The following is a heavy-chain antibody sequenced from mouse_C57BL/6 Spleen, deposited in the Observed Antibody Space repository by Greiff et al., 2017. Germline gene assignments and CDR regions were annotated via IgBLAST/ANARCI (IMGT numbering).Heavy chain of an antibody. J-gene: IGHJ1*03. Sequence: EVMLVESGGDLVKPGGSLKLSCAASGFTFSSYGMSWVRQTPDKRLEWVATISSGGSYTYYPDSVKGRFPISRDNAKYTLYLQMSSLKSEDTAMYYCARHDYGSSYWYFDVWGTGTTVTVSS. CDR2: ISSGGSYT. D-gene: IGHD1-1*01. V-gene: IGHV5-6*01. CDR1: GFTFSSYG. CDR3: ARHDYGSSYWYFDV.